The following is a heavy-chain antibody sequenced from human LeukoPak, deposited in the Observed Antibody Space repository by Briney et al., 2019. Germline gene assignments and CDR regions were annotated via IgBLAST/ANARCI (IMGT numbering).Heavy chain of an antibody. Sequence: GGSLRLSCAASGFTFSSYGMHWVRQAPGKGLEWVAVISYDGSNKYYADSVKGRFTISRDNSKNSLYLQMNSLRAEDTAVYYCASGRDSSGYCYRLSGDYWGQGTLVTVSS. V-gene: IGHV3-30*03. J-gene: IGHJ4*02. CDR3: ASGRDSSGYCYRLSGDY. CDR2: ISYDGSNK. D-gene: IGHD3-22*01. CDR1: GFTFSSYG.